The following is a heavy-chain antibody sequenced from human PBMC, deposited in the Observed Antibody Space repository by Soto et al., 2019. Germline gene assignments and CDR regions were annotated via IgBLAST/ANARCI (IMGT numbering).Heavy chain of an antibody. D-gene: IGHD2-15*01. V-gene: IGHV3-21*01. CDR3: ARALGSRPGYYGMDV. Sequence: GSLRLSCAASGFTFSSYSMNWVRQAPGKGLEWVSSITSSSGYIYYADSVKGRFTISRDNAKNSVYLQMNSLRAEDTAVYYCARALGSRPGYYGMDVWGQGTTVTVSS. CDR1: GFTFSSYS. J-gene: IGHJ6*02. CDR2: ITSSSGYI.